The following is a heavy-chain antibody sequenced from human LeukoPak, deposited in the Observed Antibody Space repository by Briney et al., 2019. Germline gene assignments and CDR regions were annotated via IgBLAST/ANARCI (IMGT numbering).Heavy chain of an antibody. J-gene: IGHJ5*02. CDR3: ARQKGCGGDCYSGDWFDP. Sequence: SETLSLTCAVSGYSISSGYYWGWIRQPPGKGLEWIGSIFHSGNTYYNPSLKSRVTISVDTSKNQFSLELSSVTAADTAVYYCARQKGCGGDCYSGDWFDPWGQGTLVTVSS. CDR2: IFHSGNT. V-gene: IGHV4-38-2*01. D-gene: IGHD2-21*01. CDR1: GYSISSGYY.